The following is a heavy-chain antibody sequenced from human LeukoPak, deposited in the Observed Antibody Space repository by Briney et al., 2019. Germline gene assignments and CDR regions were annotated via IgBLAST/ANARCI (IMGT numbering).Heavy chain of an antibody. Sequence: SETLSLTCTVSGGSVSSGSYYWSWIRQPPGKGLEWIGYIYYSGSTNYNPSLESRVTISVDTSKNQFSLKLSSVTAADTAVYYCARTELGDGSGSYYNDAFDIWGQGTMVTVSS. V-gene: IGHV4-61*01. D-gene: IGHD3-10*01. CDR1: GGSVSSGSYY. J-gene: IGHJ3*02. CDR3: ARTELGDGSGSYYNDAFDI. CDR2: IYYSGST.